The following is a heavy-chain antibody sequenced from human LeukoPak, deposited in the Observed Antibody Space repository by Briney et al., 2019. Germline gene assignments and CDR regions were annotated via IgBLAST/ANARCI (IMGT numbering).Heavy chain of an antibody. J-gene: IGHJ4*02. D-gene: IGHD3-22*01. CDR2: INPSGGST. CDR3: ARGPGPADDGGGYCFDY. V-gene: IGHV1-46*01. Sequence: ASVKVSCKASGYTFTSYYLYWVRQAPGQGLEWMGVINPSGGSTTSAQKFQGRVTMTRDTSTTTVYMELRRLRSEDTAVYYCARGPGPADDGGGYCFDYWGQGTLVTVYS. CDR1: GYTFTSYY.